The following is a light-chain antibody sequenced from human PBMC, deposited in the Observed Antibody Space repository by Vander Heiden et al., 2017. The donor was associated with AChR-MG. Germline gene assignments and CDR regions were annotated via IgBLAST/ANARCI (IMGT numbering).Light chain of an antibody. J-gene: IGLJ2*01. Sequence: QSVLTQPPSASGPPGQGVTISCSGSSSNIGSNTVNWYQQLPGTAPKLLIYSNKQRPSGVPDRFSGSKSGTSASLAISGLQSEDEADYYCAAWDDSLNGVVFGGGTKLTVL. CDR1: SSNIGSNT. CDR2: SNK. V-gene: IGLV1-44*01. CDR3: AAWDDSLNGVV.